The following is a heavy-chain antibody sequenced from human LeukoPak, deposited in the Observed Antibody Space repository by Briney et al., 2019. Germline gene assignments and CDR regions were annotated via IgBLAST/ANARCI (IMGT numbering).Heavy chain of an antibody. CDR3: GREEDCSGGICYLGNAFDI. V-gene: IGHV4-34*01. D-gene: IGHD2-15*01. J-gene: IGHJ3*02. Sequence: PSETLCLTCAVYGGSFSGYYWSWIRQPPGKGLEWIGEINHSGSTNYNASLKSRVTISVDTSKNQFSLKLSSVTAADTAVYYCGREEDCSGGICYLGNAFDIWGQGTMVTVSS. CDR1: GGSFSGYY. CDR2: INHSGST.